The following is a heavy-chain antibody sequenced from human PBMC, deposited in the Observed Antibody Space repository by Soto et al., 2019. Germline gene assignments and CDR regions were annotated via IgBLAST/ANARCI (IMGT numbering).Heavy chain of an antibody. V-gene: IGHV3-74*01. CDR1: GFTFGSYW. J-gene: IGHJ6*02. Sequence: EVQLVESGGGLVQPGGSLRVSCAASGFTFGSYWMNWVRQAPGKGLVWVSRIDSDGSSTTYADSVKGRFTTSRDNAKNTLYLQMSRRSVEDTAVYYCARGRPYGMDVWGQGTTVTVS. CDR2: IDSDGSST. CDR3: ARGRPYGMDV.